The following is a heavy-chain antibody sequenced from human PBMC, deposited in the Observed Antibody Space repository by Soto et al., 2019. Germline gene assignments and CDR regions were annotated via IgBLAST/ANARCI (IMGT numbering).Heavy chain of an antibody. V-gene: IGHV4-59*01. CDR2: IHYSGTT. J-gene: IGHJ1*01. D-gene: IGHD2-8*01. CDR1: GTSISSYY. Sequence: VQLQESGPGLVKPSETLSLTCTVSGTSISSYYWSWIRQPPGKGLEWIANIHYSGTTNYNPSLASLVTRSMDTSKNQFSLKMTSVTAADRAMYFWEIYNSYAIDSWGRGTLVTVSS. CDR3: EIYNSYAIDS.